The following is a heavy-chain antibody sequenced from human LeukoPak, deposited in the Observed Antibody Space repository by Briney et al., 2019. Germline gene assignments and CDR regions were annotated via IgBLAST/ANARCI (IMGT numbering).Heavy chain of an antibody. CDR1: GGSTSRFV. CDR2: ISCGECT. J-gene: IGHJ4*02. Sequence: PVSLCRTPAASGGSTSRFVRSCGWQSPRKRLERGGYISCGECTTYNHSLTRLVSMSIDTSKNQYSLRLSSVTAADTALYYCARVGDSSGYFYCFDYWGQGTLVTVSS. CDR3: ARVGDSSGYFYCFDY. D-gene: IGHD3-22*01. V-gene: IGHV4-59*08.